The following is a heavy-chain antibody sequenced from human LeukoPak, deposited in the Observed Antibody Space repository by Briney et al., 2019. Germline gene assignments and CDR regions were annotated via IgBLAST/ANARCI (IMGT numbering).Heavy chain of an antibody. V-gene: IGHV3-53*04. CDR3: ARTFVYNGMDV. D-gene: IGHD2/OR15-2a*01. CDR2: IYSDSNT. CDR1: GFTVSSNY. J-gene: IGHJ6*02. Sequence: PGGSLRLSCAASGFTVSSNYMSWVRQAPGNGLEWVSVIYSDSNTYYADSVKGRFSISRHNSKNTLYLQMNSLKAEDTAMYYCARTFVYNGMDVWGQGTTVTVS.